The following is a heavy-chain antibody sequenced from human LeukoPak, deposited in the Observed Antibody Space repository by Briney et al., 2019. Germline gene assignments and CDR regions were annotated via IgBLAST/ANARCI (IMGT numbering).Heavy chain of an antibody. Sequence: SGGSLRLSCAASGFSFGDFYMNWIRQAPGKALEWVAFISGPGTTIYYADSVRGRFTISRDNAKSSLSLQINSLRVEDTAIYYCARTADGEFDVWGQGTLVTVSS. CDR1: GFSFGDFY. CDR2: ISGPGTTI. V-gene: IGHV3-11*01. J-gene: IGHJ4*02. D-gene: IGHD4-17*01. CDR3: ARTADGEFDV.